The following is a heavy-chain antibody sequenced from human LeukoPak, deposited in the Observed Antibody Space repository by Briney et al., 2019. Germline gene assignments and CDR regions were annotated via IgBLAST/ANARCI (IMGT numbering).Heavy chain of an antibody. Sequence: GRSLRLSCAASGFSFSTYGMRWVRQAPGNGLEWVAVISSDGTNKDYADSVKGRFAISRDNSKNTLYLQMNSLRAEDTAVYYCARDSPAGTSWRSEPTFDFWGQGTLVTVTS. CDR3: ARDSPAGTSWRSEPTFDF. J-gene: IGHJ4*02. CDR2: ISSDGTNK. D-gene: IGHD2-2*01. CDR1: GFSFSTYG. V-gene: IGHV3-30*09.